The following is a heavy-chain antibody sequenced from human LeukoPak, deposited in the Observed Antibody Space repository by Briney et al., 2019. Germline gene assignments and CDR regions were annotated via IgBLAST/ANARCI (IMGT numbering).Heavy chain of an antibody. Sequence: SETLSLTCAVYGGSFSGYYWNWIRQPPGKGLEWIGEINHSGSTNYNPSLKSRVTMSVDTSKNQFSLKLSSVTAADTAVYYCARDRGTVTDEGRFDYWGQGTLVTVSS. J-gene: IGHJ4*02. V-gene: IGHV4-34*01. D-gene: IGHD4-17*01. CDR1: GGSFSGYY. CDR3: ARDRGTVTDEGRFDY. CDR2: INHSGST.